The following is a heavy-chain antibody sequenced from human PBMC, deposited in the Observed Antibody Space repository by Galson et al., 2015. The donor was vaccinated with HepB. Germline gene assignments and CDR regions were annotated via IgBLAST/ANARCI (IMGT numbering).Heavy chain of an antibody. J-gene: IGHJ6*02. CDR1: GFTFSNYG. V-gene: IGHV3-30*18. D-gene: IGHD4-17*01. CDR3: AKDPHTVFYGMDV. Sequence: SLRLSCAGSGFTFSNYGMHWVRQAPGKGLEWVALISFDGSQKHYADSVEGRFTISRDYSKNTVYLQMNSLRVEDTAMYYCAKDPHTVFYGMDVWGQGTTVTVSS. CDR2: ISFDGSQK.